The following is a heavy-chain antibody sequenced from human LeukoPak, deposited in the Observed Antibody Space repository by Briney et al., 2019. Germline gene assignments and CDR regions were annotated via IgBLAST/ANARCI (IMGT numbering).Heavy chain of an antibody. D-gene: IGHD1-7*01. CDR1: GFTFSSYA. CDR2: ISYDGSNK. J-gene: IGHJ4*02. V-gene: IGHV3-30-3*01. CDR3: ARVQGITGTTGYFDY. Sequence: GGSLRLSCAASGFTFSSYAMHWVRRAPGKGLEWVAVISYDGSNKYYADSVKGRFTISRDNSKNTLYLQMNSLRAEDTAVYYCARVQGITGTTGYFDYWGQGTLVTVSS.